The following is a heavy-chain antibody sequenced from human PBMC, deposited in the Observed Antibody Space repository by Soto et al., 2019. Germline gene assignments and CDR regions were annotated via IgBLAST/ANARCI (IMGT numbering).Heavy chain of an antibody. Sequence: EVQLVESGGGLVKPGGSLRLSCAASGFTFSSYSMNWVRQAPGKGLEWVSSISSSSSYIYYADSVKGRFTISRDNAKNSLYLQMNSLRAEDTAVYYCARGYGSGSYYSHRYYYGMDVWGQGTTVTVSS. V-gene: IGHV3-21*01. CDR2: ISSSSSYI. CDR1: GFTFSSYS. J-gene: IGHJ6*02. D-gene: IGHD3-10*01. CDR3: ARGYGSGSYYSHRYYYGMDV.